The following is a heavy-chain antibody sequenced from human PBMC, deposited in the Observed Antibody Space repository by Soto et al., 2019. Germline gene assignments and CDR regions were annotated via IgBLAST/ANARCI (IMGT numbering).Heavy chain of an antibody. D-gene: IGHD6-6*01. CDR2: ISGSGENT. CDR3: AKRITARPFGY. V-gene: IGHV3-23*01. J-gene: IGHJ4*02. Sequence: GGSLRLSCAASGFTFSIYGLSWVRQAPGKGLEWVSAISGSGENTYYADSVKGRFTISRDNPKNTLYLQMNSLRAEDTAVYYCAKRITARPFGYWGQGA. CDR1: GFTFSIYG.